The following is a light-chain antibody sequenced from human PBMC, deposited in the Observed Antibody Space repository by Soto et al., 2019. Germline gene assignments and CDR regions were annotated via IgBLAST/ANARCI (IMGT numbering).Light chain of an antibody. V-gene: IGKV3-15*01. CDR1: QSVSNN. CDR3: QQYNIWLST. Sequence: EIVMTQSTATLSVSPGERATLSCRASQSVSNNLAWYQQKPGQAPRLLISGASTRATGVPARFSGSGSGTEFTLTISSLQSEAFAVYYCQQYNIWLSTSGQ. CDR2: GAS. J-gene: IGKJ5*01.